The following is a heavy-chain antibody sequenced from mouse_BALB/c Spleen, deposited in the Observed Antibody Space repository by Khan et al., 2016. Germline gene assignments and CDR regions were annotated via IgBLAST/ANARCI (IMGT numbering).Heavy chain of an antibody. V-gene: IGHV3-2*02. CDR1: VYSFTSDYA. CDR3: AGGLAY. CDR2: KSYSGST. Sequence: EVQLQESGPGLVKPSQSLSLTCTASVYSFTSDYACNLIRQFPGNKLEWMGNKSYSGSTSYNPSFKSRISLTGDTSNNPSFLQLNSVTTEDSATYYGAGGLAYWGQGTVVTVSA. J-gene: IGHJ3*01.